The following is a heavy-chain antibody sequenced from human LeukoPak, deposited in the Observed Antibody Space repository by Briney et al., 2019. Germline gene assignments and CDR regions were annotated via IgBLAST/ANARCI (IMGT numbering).Heavy chain of an antibody. CDR2: IYYSGST. Sequence: KASETLSLTCTVSGGSVSYYYWTWIRQPPGKGLEWIGSIYYSGSTNYNPSLKSRVTISVDTSKNQVSLKLSSVTAADTAMYYCARSQYRYDFFDYWGQGTLVTVSS. D-gene: IGHD5-18*01. CDR3: ARSQYRYDFFDY. J-gene: IGHJ4*02. V-gene: IGHV4-59*08. CDR1: GGSVSYYY.